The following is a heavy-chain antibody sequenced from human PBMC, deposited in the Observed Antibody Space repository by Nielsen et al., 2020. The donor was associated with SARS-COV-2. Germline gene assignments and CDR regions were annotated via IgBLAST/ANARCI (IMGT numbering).Heavy chain of an antibody. CDR3: ATGPPYCTNGVCYINWFDP. D-gene: IGHD2-8*01. CDR1: GYTLTELS. J-gene: IGHJ5*02. CDR2: FDPEDGET. V-gene: IGHV1-24*01. Sequence: ASVKVSCKVSGYTLTELSMHWVRQAPGKGLEWMEGFDPEDGETIYAQKFQGRVTMTEDTSTDTAYMELSSLRSEDTAVYYCATGPPYCTNGVCYINWFDPWGQGTLVTVSS.